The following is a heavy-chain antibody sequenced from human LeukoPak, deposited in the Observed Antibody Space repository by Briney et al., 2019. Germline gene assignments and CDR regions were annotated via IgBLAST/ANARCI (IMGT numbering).Heavy chain of an antibody. CDR2: INWNGGST. Sequence: GGSLRLSCAASGFTFDGYGMGWVRQAPGKGLEWVSGINWNGGSTYYRDSVKGRFTISRDNAKNSLYLQMNSLRAEDTALYYCARVKGSGYRNSIDYWGQGTLVTVSS. V-gene: IGHV3-20*04. CDR1: GFTFDGYG. CDR3: ARVKGSGYRNSIDY. D-gene: IGHD3-3*01. J-gene: IGHJ4*02.